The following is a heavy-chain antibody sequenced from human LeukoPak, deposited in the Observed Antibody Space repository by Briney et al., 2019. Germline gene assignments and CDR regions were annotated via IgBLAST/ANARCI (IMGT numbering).Heavy chain of an antibody. CDR2: ISSSSSYT. Sequence: GGSLRLSCAASGFTFSDYYMSWIRHAPGKGLEWDSYISSSSSYTNYADSVKGRFTISRDNAKNSLYLQMNSLRAEDTAVYYCARSPVYYDSSGLADYWGQGTLVTVSS. CDR3: ARSPVYYDSSGLADY. D-gene: IGHD3-22*01. V-gene: IGHV3-11*03. CDR1: GFTFSDYY. J-gene: IGHJ4*02.